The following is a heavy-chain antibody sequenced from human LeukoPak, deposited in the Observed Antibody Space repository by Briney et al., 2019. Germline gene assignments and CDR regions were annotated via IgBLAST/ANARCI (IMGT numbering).Heavy chain of an antibody. D-gene: IGHD3-16*01. V-gene: IGHV4-30-4*01. J-gene: IGHJ4*02. CDR2: IYYSGST. CDR3: ARKGSLGGGGYFDY. Sequence: PSQTLSLTCTVSGGSISSGDYYWSWIRQPPGKGLEWIGYIYYSGSTYYNPSLKSRVTISVDTSKNQFSLKLSSVTAADTAVYFCARKGSLGGGGYFDYWGQGTLVTVSS. CDR1: GGSISSGDYY.